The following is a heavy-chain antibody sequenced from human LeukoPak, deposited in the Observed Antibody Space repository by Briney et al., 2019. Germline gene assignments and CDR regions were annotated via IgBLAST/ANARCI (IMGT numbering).Heavy chain of an antibody. CDR1: GYTFTSYA. Sequence: GASVKVSCKASGYTFTSYAMHWVRQAPGQRLQWMGWINAGNGNTKYSQEFQGRVTITRDTSASTGYMELSSLRFEDMAVYYCARGNTLTGYGIQTYDYWGQGTLVTVSS. D-gene: IGHD3-9*01. CDR2: INAGNGNT. V-gene: IGHV1-3*03. CDR3: ARGNTLTGYGIQTYDY. J-gene: IGHJ4*02.